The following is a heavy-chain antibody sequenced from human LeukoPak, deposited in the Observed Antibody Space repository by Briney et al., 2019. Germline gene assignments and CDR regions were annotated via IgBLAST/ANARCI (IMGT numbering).Heavy chain of an antibody. Sequence: SVKVSCKASGGTFSSYAISWVRQAPGQGLEWMGGIIPIFGTANYAQKFQGRVTITADGSTSTAYMELSSLRSEDTAVYYCARDNPNLSGYGTFDYWGQGTLVTVSS. CDR1: GGTFSSYA. D-gene: IGHD5-12*01. V-gene: IGHV1-69*13. CDR3: ARDNPNLSGYGTFDY. CDR2: IIPIFGTA. J-gene: IGHJ4*02.